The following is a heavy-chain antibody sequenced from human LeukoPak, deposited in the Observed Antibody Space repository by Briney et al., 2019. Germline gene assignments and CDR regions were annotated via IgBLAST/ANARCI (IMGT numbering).Heavy chain of an antibody. CDR3: ARDLGYSYGDYYYYYYMDV. CDR1: GYTFTSYY. V-gene: IGHV1-46*01. J-gene: IGHJ6*03. Sequence: ASVKVSCKASGYTFTSYYMHWVRQAPGQGLEWMGIINPSGGSTSYAQKFQGRVTMTRDTSTSTVYMELSSLRSKDTAVYYCARDLGYSYGDYYYYYYMDVWGKGTTVTISS. D-gene: IGHD5-18*01. CDR2: INPSGGST.